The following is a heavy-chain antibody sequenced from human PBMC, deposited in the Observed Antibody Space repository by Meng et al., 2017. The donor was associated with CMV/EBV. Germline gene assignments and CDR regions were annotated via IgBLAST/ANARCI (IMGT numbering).Heavy chain of an antibody. J-gene: IGHJ5*02. CDR3: ARLRSTSRNWFDP. CDR1: GGSISSSSYY. V-gene: IGHV4-39*01. D-gene: IGHD2-2*01. Sequence: SETLSLTCTVSGGSISSSSYYWGWIRQPPGKGLEWIGSIYYSGSTYYNPSLKSRVTISVDTSKNQFSLKLSSVTAADTAVYYCARLRSTSRNWFDPWGQGTLVTVSS. CDR2: IYYSGST.